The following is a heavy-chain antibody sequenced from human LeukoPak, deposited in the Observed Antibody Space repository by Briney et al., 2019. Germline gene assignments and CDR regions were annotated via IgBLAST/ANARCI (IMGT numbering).Heavy chain of an antibody. Sequence: PGGSLRLSRAGSGFIFNNYAMHWVRQAPGKGLEWVANIKQDGSEKYFVDSVKGRFTISRDNAKNSLFLQMNGLRVEDTAVYYCASSGTRGVINGHWGQGTLVTVSS. CDR1: GFIFNNYA. CDR2: IKQDGSEK. J-gene: IGHJ4*02. D-gene: IGHD3-10*01. CDR3: ASSGTRGVINGH. V-gene: IGHV3-7*03.